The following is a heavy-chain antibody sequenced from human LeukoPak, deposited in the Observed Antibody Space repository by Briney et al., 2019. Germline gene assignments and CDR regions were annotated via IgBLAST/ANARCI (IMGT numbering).Heavy chain of an antibody. CDR2: IYTSGST. CDR3: ARAIRRHWFDP. J-gene: IGHJ5*02. D-gene: IGHD2-2*02. Sequence: SETLSLTCTVSGGSISSYSWSWIRQPPGKGLEWIGYIYTSGSTNYNPSLKSRVTISVDTSKNQFSLKLSSVTAADTAVYYCARAIRRHWFDPWGQGTLVTVSS. V-gene: IGHV4-4*09. CDR1: GGSISSYS.